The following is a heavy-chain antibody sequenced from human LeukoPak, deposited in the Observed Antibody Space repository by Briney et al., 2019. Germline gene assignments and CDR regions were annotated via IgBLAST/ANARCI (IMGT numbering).Heavy chain of an antibody. D-gene: IGHD5-12*01. V-gene: IGHV5-51*01. CDR1: GYSFTSFW. Sequence: GESLKISCKASGYSFTSFWIGWVRQMPGRGLEWMGIIYPGDSDPRFSPSFQGKVTISADKSISTAYLQWNSLKASDTAMYYCARHLFSLVAAIEGAFDIWGQGTMVTVSS. CDR3: ARHLFSLVAAIEGAFDI. CDR2: IYPGDSDP. J-gene: IGHJ3*02.